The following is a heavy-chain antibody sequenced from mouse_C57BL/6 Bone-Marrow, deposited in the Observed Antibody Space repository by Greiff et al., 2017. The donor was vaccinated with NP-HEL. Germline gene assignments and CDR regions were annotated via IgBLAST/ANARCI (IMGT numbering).Heavy chain of an antibody. D-gene: IGHD1-1*01. CDR3: TTGRYYGSLFAY. J-gene: IGHJ3*01. V-gene: IGHV14-4*01. CDR1: GFNITDDY. Sequence: VQLQQSGAELVRPGASVKLSCTASGFNITDDYMHWVKQRPEQGLAWIGWIDPENGDTEYASKFQGKATITADTSSNAAYLQLSSLTSEDTAVYYCTTGRYYGSLFAYWGQGTLVTVSA. CDR2: IDPENGDT.